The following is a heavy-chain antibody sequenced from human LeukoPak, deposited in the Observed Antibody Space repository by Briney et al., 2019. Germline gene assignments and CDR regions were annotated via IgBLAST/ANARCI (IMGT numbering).Heavy chain of an antibody. CDR2: INPNSGGT. CDR1: GYTFTDYY. V-gene: IGHV1-2*02. J-gene: IGHJ3*02. Sequence: ASVKVSCKAAGYTFTDYYMHWVRQAPGQGLEWMGWINPNSGGTNYAQKLQGRVTMTTDTSTSTAYMELRSLRSDDTAVYYCATIRESITIFGVVIRNHDAFDIWGQGTMVTVSS. CDR3: ATIRESITIFGVVIRNHDAFDI. D-gene: IGHD3-3*01.